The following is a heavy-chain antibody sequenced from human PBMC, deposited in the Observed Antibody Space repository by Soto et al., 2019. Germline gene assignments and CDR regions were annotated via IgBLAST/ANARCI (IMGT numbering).Heavy chain of an antibody. V-gene: IGHV3-11*01. J-gene: IGHJ4*02. CDR3: AGVFPPIFGVVHYFDY. CDR1: GFTFSDYY. CDR2: ISSSGSTI. Sequence: GGSLRLSCAASGFTFSDYYMSWIRQAPGKGLEWVSYISSSGSTIYYADSVKGRFTISRDNAKNSLYLQMNSLRAEDTAVYYCAGVFPPIFGVVHYFDYWGKGPLVTVSS. D-gene: IGHD3-3*01.